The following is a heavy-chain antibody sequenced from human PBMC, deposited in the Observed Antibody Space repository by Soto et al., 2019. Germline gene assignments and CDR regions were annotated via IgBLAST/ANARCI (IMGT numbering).Heavy chain of an antibody. CDR1: GFTFSNAW. Sequence: EVQLVESGGGLVKPGGSLRLSCAASGFTFSNAWMSWVRQAPGKGLEWVGRIKSKTDGGTTDYAAPVKGRFTISRDDSKNTLYLQMNSLKTEDTAVYYCTTDYGEIAYYYYYYMDVWGKGTTVTVSS. D-gene: IGHD4-17*01. V-gene: IGHV3-15*01. J-gene: IGHJ6*03. CDR2: IKSKTDGGTT. CDR3: TTDYGEIAYYYYYYMDV.